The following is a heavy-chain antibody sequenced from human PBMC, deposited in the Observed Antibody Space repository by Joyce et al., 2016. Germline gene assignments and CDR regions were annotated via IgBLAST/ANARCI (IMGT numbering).Heavy chain of an antibody. V-gene: IGHV1-2*02. J-gene: IGHJ3*02. CDR3: ARDELYKSDSSGPPDGFDI. D-gene: IGHD3-22*01. Sequence: QVQLVQSGAEMKKPGASVKVSCKASGYTFTGYHMHWVRQAPGQGLGWRGWINPNSGGTNYEQKFQGRVTMTRETSISTAYMELSRLRSDDTAVYYCARDELYKSDSSGPPDGFDIWGQGTMVTVSS. CDR2: INPNSGGT. CDR1: GYTFTGYH.